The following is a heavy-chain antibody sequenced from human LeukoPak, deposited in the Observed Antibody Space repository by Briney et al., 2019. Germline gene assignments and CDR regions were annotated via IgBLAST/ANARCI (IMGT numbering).Heavy chain of an antibody. D-gene: IGHD5-18*01. CDR1: GGSISSHY. V-gene: IGHV4-59*11. J-gene: IGHJ4*02. CDR3: ATIKRGSIFGYFDF. Sequence: SETLSLTCTVSGGSISSHYWSWIRQPPGKGLEWIAYLFDSVNTKDNPSLRSRLTLSADTSKNQFSLRLSSVTAADTAVYYCATIKRGSIFGYFDFWGQGIKVTVSS. CDR2: LFDSVNT.